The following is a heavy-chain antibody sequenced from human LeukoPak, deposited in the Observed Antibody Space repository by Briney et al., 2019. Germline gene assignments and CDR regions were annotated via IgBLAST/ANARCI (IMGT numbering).Heavy chain of an antibody. V-gene: IGHV3-13*01. Sequence: GGSLRLSCVASGFSISTYDMFWVRQPTGKGLEWVSVIGIAGDTYYPDSVKDRFTISRDNVRNSLYLQMINLRAGDTAIYYCARAGKEYQFHGMDVWGQGSTVTVSS. CDR3: ARAGKEYQFHGMDV. CDR1: GFSISTYD. J-gene: IGHJ6*02. D-gene: IGHD2-2*01. CDR2: IGIAGDT.